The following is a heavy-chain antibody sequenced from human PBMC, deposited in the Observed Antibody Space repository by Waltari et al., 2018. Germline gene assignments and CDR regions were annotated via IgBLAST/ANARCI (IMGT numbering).Heavy chain of an antibody. D-gene: IGHD6-6*01. CDR2: IYSTGGT. V-gene: IGHV3-53*01. Sequence: VQLVESVGGLIQPGGSLSLSCAASGFPVSNTYMSWFRQAPGKGLEWVSLIYSTGGTSYADSVKGRFTISRDNSKNTLYLQMNSLRVEDTAVYYCATRMVLAARNWGQGTLVTVSS. CDR1: GFPVSNTY. J-gene: IGHJ4*02. CDR3: ATRMVLAARN.